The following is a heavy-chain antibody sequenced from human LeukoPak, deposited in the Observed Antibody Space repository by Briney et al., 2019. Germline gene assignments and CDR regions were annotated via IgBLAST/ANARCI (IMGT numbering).Heavy chain of an antibody. CDR2: ISSSGNYI. CDR1: GLTFSSYR. V-gene: IGHV3-21*01. CDR3: ARSGGGMDDY. J-gene: IGHJ4*02. D-gene: IGHD3-16*01. Sequence: GGSLRLSSAASGLTFSSYRMNWVRQAPGKGLEWVSSISSSGNYIYYAGLVKGRFTISRDNAKNSLYLQMNSLRAEDTAVYYCARSGGGMDDYWGQGTMVTISS.